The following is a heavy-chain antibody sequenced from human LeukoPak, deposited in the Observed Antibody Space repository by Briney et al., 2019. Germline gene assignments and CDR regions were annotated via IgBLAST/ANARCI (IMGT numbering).Heavy chain of an antibody. Sequence: GGSLRLSCAASEFTFSSYWMSWVRQAPGKGLEWVSSFGTRSTSVYHAGSVKGRFAISRDNAKNSLYLQMNSLRAEDTALYYCAREVSEGFNFWGQGTLVTVSS. D-gene: IGHD3-22*01. CDR2: FGTRSTSV. CDR1: EFTFSSYW. CDR3: AREVSEGFNF. J-gene: IGHJ4*02. V-gene: IGHV3-21*01.